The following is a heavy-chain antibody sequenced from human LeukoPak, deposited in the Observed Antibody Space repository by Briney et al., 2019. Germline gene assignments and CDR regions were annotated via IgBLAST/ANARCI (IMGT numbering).Heavy chain of an antibody. CDR2: INSDGSTA. CDR1: GFSFRSYW. V-gene: IGHV3-74*01. Sequence: GGSLRLSCAASGFSFRSYWMHRVREGPGEGLVWVSRINSDGSTANYADSVKGRFTISRDNAKNTLYLQMNSLRGDDTAMYYCTRAGSYRHDYWGQGTLVTVSS. J-gene: IGHJ4*02. D-gene: IGHD2-21*01. CDR3: TRAGSYRHDY.